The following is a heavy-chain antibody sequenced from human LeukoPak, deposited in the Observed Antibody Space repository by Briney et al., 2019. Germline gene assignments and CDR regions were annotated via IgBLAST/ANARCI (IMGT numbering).Heavy chain of an antibody. CDR2: IYHSGST. V-gene: IGHV4-30-2*01. CDR3: SRGWFGELLVFDY. CDR1: GGSISSGGYY. J-gene: IGHJ4*02. D-gene: IGHD3-10*01. Sequence: SETLSLTCTVSGGSISSGGYYWSWIRQPPGKGLEWIGYIYHSGSTYYNPSLKSRVTISVDRSKNQFSLKLSSVTAADTAVYYWSRGWFGELLVFDYWGQGTRVTVSS.